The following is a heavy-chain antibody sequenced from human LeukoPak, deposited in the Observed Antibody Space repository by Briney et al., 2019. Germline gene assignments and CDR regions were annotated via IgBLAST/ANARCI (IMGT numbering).Heavy chain of an antibody. Sequence: ASVKVSCKASGYTFTSYYMHWVRQAPGQGLEWMGIINPSGGSTSYAQKFQGRVTMTRDTSTSTVYMELSSLRSEDTAVYYCAREARYSGYDTSHYYGMDVWGQRTTVTVSS. CDR2: INPSGGST. CDR3: AREARYSGYDTSHYYGMDV. CDR1: GYTFTSYY. J-gene: IGHJ6*02. V-gene: IGHV1-46*03. D-gene: IGHD5-12*01.